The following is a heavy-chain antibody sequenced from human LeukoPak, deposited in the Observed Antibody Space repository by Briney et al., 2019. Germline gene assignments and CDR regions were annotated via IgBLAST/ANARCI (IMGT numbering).Heavy chain of an antibody. CDR1: GGSISSYY. CDR3: ARHSPDYYDSSGYYQEGSSFDY. V-gene: IGHV4-59*08. CDR2: IYYSGST. Sequence: SETLSLTCTLSGGSISSYYWSWIPQPPGKGLEWRGDIYYSGSTNYNPSLKSLVTISVDTSKNQFSLKLSSMTAADTAVYYCARHSPDYYDSSGYYQEGSSFDYWGQGTLVTVSS. D-gene: IGHD3-22*01. J-gene: IGHJ4*02.